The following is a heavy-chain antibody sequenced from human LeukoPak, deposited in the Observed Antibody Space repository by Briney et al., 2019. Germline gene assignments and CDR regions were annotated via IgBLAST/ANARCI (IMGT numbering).Heavy chain of an antibody. CDR1: GYTFTDPH. J-gene: IGHJ4*02. V-gene: IGHV1-2*06. D-gene: IGHD5-12*01. CDR3: ARDLATIGGIAWDYFEN. CDR2: INPNTGGT. Sequence: GASVKDSCKASGYTFTDPHIHSVPQAPGQGFESMGRINPNTGGTDYAQKFQDRIAISTYTSISTVYMELSRLKSDDTALYYCARDLATIGGIAWDYFENWGQGTLVSVS.